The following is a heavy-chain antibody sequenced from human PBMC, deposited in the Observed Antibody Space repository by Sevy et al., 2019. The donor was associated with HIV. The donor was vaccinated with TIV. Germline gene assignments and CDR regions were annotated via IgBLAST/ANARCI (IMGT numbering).Heavy chain of an antibody. CDR2: IWYDGSNK. CDR3: ASVHGPRSPFDAFDI. D-gene: IGHD2-8*01. J-gene: IGHJ3*02. V-gene: IGHV3-33*08. CDR1: GFTFSSYG. Sequence: LSLTCAASGFTFSSYGMHWVRQAPGKGLEWVAVIWYDGSNKYYADSVKGRFTISRDNSKNTLYLQMNSLRAEDTAVYYCASVHGPRSPFDAFDIWGQGTMVTVSS.